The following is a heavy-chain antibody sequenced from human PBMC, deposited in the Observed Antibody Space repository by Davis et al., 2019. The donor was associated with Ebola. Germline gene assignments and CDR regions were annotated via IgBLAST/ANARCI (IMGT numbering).Heavy chain of an antibody. CDR2: INHSGST. CDR1: GGSFSGYY. J-gene: IGHJ6*03. CDR3: ARAWELLGLMDV. D-gene: IGHD1-7*01. V-gene: IGHV4-34*01. Sequence: SETLSLTCAVYGGSFSGYYWSWIRQPPGKGLEWIGEINHSGSTNYNPSLKSRVTISVDTSKNQFSLKLSSVTAADTAVYYCARAWELLGLMDVWGKGTTVTVPS.